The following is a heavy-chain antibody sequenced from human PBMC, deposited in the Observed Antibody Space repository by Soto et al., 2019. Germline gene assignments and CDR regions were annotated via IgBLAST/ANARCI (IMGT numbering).Heavy chain of an antibody. CDR1: GGSLSGYY. CDR2: INHGGST. Sequence: QVQLQQWGAGLLKPSETLSLTCAVYGGSLSGYYWSWIRQPPGKGLEWIGEINHGGSTNYNPSLTSRVTLSVDSSKNQFCLNLASVTAADTAVYYCARRPDGFDYWGQGTLVTVSS. CDR3: ARRPDGFDY. J-gene: IGHJ4*02. V-gene: IGHV4-34*01.